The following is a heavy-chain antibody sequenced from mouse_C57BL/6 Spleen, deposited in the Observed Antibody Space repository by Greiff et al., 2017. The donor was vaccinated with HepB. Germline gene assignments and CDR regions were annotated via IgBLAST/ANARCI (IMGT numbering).Heavy chain of an antibody. D-gene: IGHD5-1*01. CDR1: GYSITSGYY. V-gene: IGHV3-6*01. Sequence: VQLQQSGPGLVKPSQSLSLTCSVTGYSITSGYYWNWIRQFPGNKLEWMGYISYDGSNNYNPSLKNRISITRDTSKNQFFLKLNSVTTEDTATYYCAREGITYRFDVWGTGTTVTVSS. CDR2: ISYDGSN. J-gene: IGHJ1*03. CDR3: AREGITYRFDV.